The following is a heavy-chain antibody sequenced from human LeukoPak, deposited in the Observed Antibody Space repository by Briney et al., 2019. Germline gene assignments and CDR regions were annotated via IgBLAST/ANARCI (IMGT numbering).Heavy chain of an antibody. V-gene: IGHV4-34*01. D-gene: IGHD2-15*01. CDR1: GGSFSGYY. J-gene: IGHJ4*02. CDR2: INHSGST. CDR3: ARQRQPIVVVVAAKGFDY. Sequence: PSETLSPTCAVYGGSFSGYYWSWIRQPPGKGLEWIGEINHSGSTNYNPSLKSRVTISVDTPKNQFSLKLSSVTAADTAVYYCARQRQPIVVVVAAKGFDYWGQGTLVTVSS.